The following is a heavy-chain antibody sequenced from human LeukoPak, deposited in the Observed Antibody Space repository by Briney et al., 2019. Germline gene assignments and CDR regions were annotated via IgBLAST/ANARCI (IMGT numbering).Heavy chain of an antibody. V-gene: IGHV1-2*02. Sequence: GASVKVSCKASGYTFTGYYMHWVRQAPGQGLEWMGWINPNSGGTNYAQKFQGRVTMTRDTSISTAYMELSRLRSDDTAVYYCASNPSITIFGVVTHSYYGMDVWGQGTTVTVSS. CDR3: ASNPSITIFGVVTHSYYGMDV. CDR1: GYTFTGYY. J-gene: IGHJ6*02. D-gene: IGHD3-3*01. CDR2: INPNSGGT.